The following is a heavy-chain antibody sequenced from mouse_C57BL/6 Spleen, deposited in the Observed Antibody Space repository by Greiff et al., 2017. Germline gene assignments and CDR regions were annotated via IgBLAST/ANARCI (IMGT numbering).Heavy chain of an antibody. D-gene: IGHD1-1*01. Sequence: VQLQQSGPELVKPGASVKISCKASGYSFTDYNMNWVKQSNGKSLEWIGVINPNYGTTSYNQKFKGKATLTVDQSSSTAYMQLNSLTSRDTAVYYSARSYYYGSSPYYMDYWGQGTTLTVSS. V-gene: IGHV1-39*01. J-gene: IGHJ2*01. CDR3: ARSYYYGSSPYYMDY. CDR1: GYSFTDYN. CDR2: INPNYGTT.